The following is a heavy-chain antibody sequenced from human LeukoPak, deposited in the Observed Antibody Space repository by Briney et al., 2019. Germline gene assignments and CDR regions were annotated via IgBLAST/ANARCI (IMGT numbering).Heavy chain of an antibody. D-gene: IGHD5-18*01. Sequence: SETLSLTCTVSGGSISGSISSYYWNWIRQPPGKGLEWIGYIYYSGSTNYNPSLKSRVTISVDTSKNQFSLKLSSVTAADTAVYYCARTTEGGYTYDYFYYYYMDVWGKGTTVTISS. CDR2: IYYSGST. CDR3: ARTTEGGYTYDYFYYYYMDV. V-gene: IGHV4-61*01. CDR1: GGSISGSISSYY. J-gene: IGHJ6*03.